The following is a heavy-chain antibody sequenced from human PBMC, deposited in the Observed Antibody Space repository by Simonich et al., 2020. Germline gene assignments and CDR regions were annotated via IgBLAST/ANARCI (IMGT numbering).Heavy chain of an antibody. CDR3: ARWPSIPASYGSGSYFDY. V-gene: IGHV1-2*02. CDR1: GYTFTGYY. Sequence: QVQLVQSGAEVKKPGASVKVSCKASGYTFTGYYMHWVRQAPGQGREWSDWINPNRGGKNYEQKFQGRVTMTRNTSISTAYMELSRLRSDDTAVYYCARWPSIPASYGSGSYFDYWGQGTLVTVSS. D-gene: IGHD3-10*01. J-gene: IGHJ4*02. CDR2: INPNRGGK.